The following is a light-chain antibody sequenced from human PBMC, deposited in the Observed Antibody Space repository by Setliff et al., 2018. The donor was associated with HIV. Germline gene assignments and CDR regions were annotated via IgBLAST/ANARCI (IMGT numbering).Light chain of an antibody. CDR2: EVN. V-gene: IGLV2-23*02. J-gene: IGLJ1*01. CDR3: CSFAGTTLFYV. CDR1: SSDIGCSDF. Sequence: QSVLTQPASVSGSPGQSITISCTGTSSDIGCSDFVSWYQKHPGKAPKLMIYEVNKRPSGGSDRFSGSKSGNMASLAISGLQAEDEADYSCCSFAGTTLFYVFGGGTKGTVL.